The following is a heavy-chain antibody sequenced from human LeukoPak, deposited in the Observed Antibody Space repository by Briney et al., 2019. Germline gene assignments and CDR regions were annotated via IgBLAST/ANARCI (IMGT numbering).Heavy chain of an antibody. CDR1: GFTFSSYG. V-gene: IGHV3-30*02. CDR2: IRDDGSNK. J-gene: IGHJ4*02. Sequence: GGSLRLSCAASGFTFSSYGMHWVCRAPGKGLEWVAFIRDDGSNKYYADSVKGRFTISRDNSKSTVYVQMNSLRAEDTAVYYCAKDQPSDYWGQGTLVTVSS. CDR3: AKDQPSDY. D-gene: IGHD1-14*01.